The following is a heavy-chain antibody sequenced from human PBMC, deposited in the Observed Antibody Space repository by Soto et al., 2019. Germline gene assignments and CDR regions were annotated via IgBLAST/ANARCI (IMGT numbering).Heavy chain of an antibody. D-gene: IGHD2-15*01. Sequence: QVQLVESGGGLVKPGGSLRLSCAASGFTFSDYYMSWIRQAPGKGLEWVSYISSSGRTIYYADSVKGRFTISRDNAKNSLYLQMNSLRAEDTAVYYCARDNRGYWSGGSCYPPSYYYYMDVWGKGTTVTVSS. CDR1: GFTFSDYY. CDR3: ARDNRGYWSGGSCYPPSYYYYMDV. V-gene: IGHV3-11*01. CDR2: ISSSGRTI. J-gene: IGHJ6*03.